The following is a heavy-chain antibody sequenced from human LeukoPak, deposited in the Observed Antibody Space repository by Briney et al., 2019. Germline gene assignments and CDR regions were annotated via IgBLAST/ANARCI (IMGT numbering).Heavy chain of an antibody. Sequence: ASVKVSCKASGYTFTGYYMHWVRQAPGQGLEWMGWINPNSGGTNYAQNFQGRVTMTRDTSISTAYMELSRLRSDDTAVYYCAAYSYGYDFLDYWGQGTLVTVSS. J-gene: IGHJ4*02. D-gene: IGHD5-18*01. CDR3: AAYSYGYDFLDY. CDR1: GYTFTGYY. CDR2: INPNSGGT. V-gene: IGHV1-2*02.